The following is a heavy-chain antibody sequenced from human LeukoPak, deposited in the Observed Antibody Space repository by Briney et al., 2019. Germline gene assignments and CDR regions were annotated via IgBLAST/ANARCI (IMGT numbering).Heavy chain of an antibody. CDR2: INPNSGGT. CDR1: GYTFTGYY. J-gene: IGHJ3*02. V-gene: IGHV1-2*02. D-gene: IGHD1-26*01. CDR3: ATDLPVVGANRHAFDI. Sequence: ASVKVSCKASGYTFTGYYMHWVRQAPGQGLEWMGWINPNSGGTNYAQKFQGRVTMTRDTSISTAYMELSRLRSDDTAVYYCATDLPVVGANRHAFDIWGQGTMVTVSS.